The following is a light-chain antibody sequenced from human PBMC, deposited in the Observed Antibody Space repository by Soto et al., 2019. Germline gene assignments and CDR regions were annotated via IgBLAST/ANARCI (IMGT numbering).Light chain of an antibody. V-gene: IGKV3-15*01. CDR1: ESVSSN. CDR2: GAS. CDR3: QQRADRHPWT. Sequence: EVVMTQSPATLSVSQGERATLSFRASESVSSNLAWYQQRPGQATRLVIYGASTRANGIPARFSGGVSGTEFTLSLSSLEPEDFAFYYCQQRADRHPWTFGQGTKVDI. J-gene: IGKJ1*01.